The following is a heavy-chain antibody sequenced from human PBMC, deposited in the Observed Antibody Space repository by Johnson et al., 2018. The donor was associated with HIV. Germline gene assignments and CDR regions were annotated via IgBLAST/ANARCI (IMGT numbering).Heavy chain of an antibody. Sequence: VQLVESGGGLVQPGGSLRLSCAASGFTVSSNYMSWVRQAPGKGLEWVSVIYSGGSTYYADSVKGRFTISRDNSKNTLYLQMNSLRAEDTAVYYCARAGQAVAAPREGAFDIWGQGTMVTVSS. J-gene: IGHJ3*02. CDR1: GFTVSSNY. V-gene: IGHV3-66*01. D-gene: IGHD6-19*01. CDR2: IYSGGST. CDR3: ARAGQAVAAPREGAFDI.